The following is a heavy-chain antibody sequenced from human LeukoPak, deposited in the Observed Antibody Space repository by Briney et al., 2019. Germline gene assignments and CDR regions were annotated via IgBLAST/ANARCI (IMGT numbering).Heavy chain of an antibody. V-gene: IGHV3-9*01. Sequence: PGGSLRLSCAASGFTFDDYAMHWVRHGPGKGLEWVSGISWNSGRIGYADSVKGRFTISRDNAKNSLYLQMNSLRAEDTALYYCAKAYSGYESTLDYWGQGTLVTVSS. CDR1: GFTFDDYA. CDR2: ISWNSGRI. D-gene: IGHD5-12*01. CDR3: AKAYSGYESTLDY. J-gene: IGHJ4*02.